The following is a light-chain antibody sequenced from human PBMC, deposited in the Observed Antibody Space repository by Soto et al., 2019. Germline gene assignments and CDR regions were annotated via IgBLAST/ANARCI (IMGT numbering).Light chain of an antibody. V-gene: IGKV3-15*01. CDR3: QPYHRWHRAA. CDR2: RTS. J-gene: IGKJ4*01. Sequence: EQMFRQAPATVSVSPSVLATLSSRISKSIRSNLAWYQQRPGQAHRLLMFRTSSRATGFPARFSGSGSGTEFNVTIRGLPSEAFGVSYCQPYHRWHRAAFGGGTKVDI. CDR1: KSIRSN.